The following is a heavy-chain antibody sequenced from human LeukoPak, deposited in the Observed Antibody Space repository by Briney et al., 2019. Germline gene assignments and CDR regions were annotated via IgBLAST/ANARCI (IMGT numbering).Heavy chain of an antibody. V-gene: IGHV1-18*01. D-gene: IGHD2-2*01. CDR3: ARDMRTGAQYCSSTSCYWAY. J-gene: IGHJ4*02. CDR2: ISAYNGNT. CDR1: GYTFTSYG. Sequence: ASVKVSCKASGYTFTSYGISWVRQAPGQGLEWMGWISAYNGNTNYAQKLQGRVTMTTDTSTSTAYMELRSLRSDDTTVYYCARDMRTGAQYCSSTSCYWAYWGQGTLVTVSS.